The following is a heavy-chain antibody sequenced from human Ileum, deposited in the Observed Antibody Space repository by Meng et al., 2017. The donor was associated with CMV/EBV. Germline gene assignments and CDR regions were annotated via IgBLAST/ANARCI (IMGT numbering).Heavy chain of an antibody. CDR2: IIPIFGTP. J-gene: IGHJ6*02. CDR1: GGTFSSYA. V-gene: IGHV1-69*05. CDR3: AGAYYYYAMDV. Sequence: SVKVSCKASGGTFSSYAISWVRQDPAQGLESMGGIIPIFGTPNYAQKFQGRVTITTDESTSTAYMELSSLRSEDTAVYYCAGAYYYYAMDVWGQGTTVTVSS. D-gene: IGHD4/OR15-4a*01.